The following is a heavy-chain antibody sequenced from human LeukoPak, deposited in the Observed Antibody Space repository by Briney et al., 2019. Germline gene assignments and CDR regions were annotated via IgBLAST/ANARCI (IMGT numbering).Heavy chain of an antibody. J-gene: IGHJ6*03. V-gene: IGHV3-7*01. CDR3: ARTDPYYYYYMDV. Sequence: GGSLRLSCAASGFTFSSYWMSWVRQAPGRGLEWVANIKQDGSEKYYVDSVKGRFTISRDNAKNSLYLQMNSLRAEDTAVYYCARTDPYYYYYMDVWGKGTTVTVSS. CDR2: IKQDGSEK. CDR1: GFTFSSYW.